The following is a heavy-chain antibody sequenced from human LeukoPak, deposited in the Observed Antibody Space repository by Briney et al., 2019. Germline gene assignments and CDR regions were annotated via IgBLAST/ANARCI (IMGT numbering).Heavy chain of an antibody. CDR1: GGSISSGGYY. CDR3: ARDVRYGGYSDY. V-gene: IGHV4-31*11. J-gene: IGHJ4*02. CDR2: IYYSGST. Sequence: SQTLSLTCAVSGGSISSGGYYWSWIRQHPGKGLEWIGYIYYSGSTYYNPSLESRVTISVDTSKNQFSLKLSSVTAADTAVYYCARDVRYGGYSDYRGQGTLVTVSS. D-gene: IGHD4-17*01.